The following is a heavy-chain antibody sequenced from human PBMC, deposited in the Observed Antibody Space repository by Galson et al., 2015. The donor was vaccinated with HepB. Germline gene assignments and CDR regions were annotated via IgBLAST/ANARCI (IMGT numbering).Heavy chain of an antibody. J-gene: IGHJ6*02. D-gene: IGHD2-2*02. CDR1: GFTFTSYS. V-gene: IGHV3-30*04. Sequence: SLRLSCAASGFTFTSYSMDWVRQAPGKGLEWVAVISYDGNNKYYADSVRGRFTISRDNSMNALYLQMDSLRAEDTAVYYCARAPPNLNTVYYYYFYAMDVWGLGTTVTVSS. CDR3: ARAPPNLNTVYYYYFYAMDV. CDR2: ISYDGNNK.